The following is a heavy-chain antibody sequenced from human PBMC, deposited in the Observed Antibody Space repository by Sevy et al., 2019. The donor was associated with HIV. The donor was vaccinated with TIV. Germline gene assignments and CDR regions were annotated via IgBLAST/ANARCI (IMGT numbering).Heavy chain of an antibody. CDR2: ISYIGST. D-gene: IGHD6-13*01. Sequence: SETLSLTCTVSGGSLSSGSHYWSWIRQPPGKGLEWIGYISYIGSTNYNPSLMSRVTISVDTSKNQLSLRLTSVTAADTAVYYCVRDRIAAAGGYFDNWGQGTLVTVSS. CDR3: VRDRIAAAGGYFDN. V-gene: IGHV4-61*01. CDR1: GGSLSSGSHY. J-gene: IGHJ4*02.